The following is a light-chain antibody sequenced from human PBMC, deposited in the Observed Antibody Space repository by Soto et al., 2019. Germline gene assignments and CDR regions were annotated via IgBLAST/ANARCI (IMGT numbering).Light chain of an antibody. CDR1: QSINSKS. J-gene: IGKJ3*01. Sequence: EIVLTQSPGTLSLSPGEGATVSCRVSQSINSKSLVWYQRKFGQAPRLLIYNTSRRATGIPDRFSGSGSGTDFTLSISRLEPEDFAVYYCQHYGGSFIFGPGTKVDFK. V-gene: IGKV3-20*01. CDR2: NTS. CDR3: QHYGGSFI.